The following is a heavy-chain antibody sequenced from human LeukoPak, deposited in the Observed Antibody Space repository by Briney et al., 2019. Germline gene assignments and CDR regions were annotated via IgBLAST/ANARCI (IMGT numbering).Heavy chain of an antibody. CDR1: GFTFSSYA. D-gene: IGHD2-21*02. CDR3: ARDPIVVVTARAFDI. J-gene: IGHJ3*02. CDR2: ISYDGSNQ. V-gene: IGHV3-30*04. Sequence: PGGSLRLSCAPSGFTFSSYAMHWVRQAPGKGLEWVAVISYDGSNQYYADSVKGRFTISRDNSKNTLYLQMNSLRAEDTAVYYCARDPIVVVTARAFDIWGQGTMVTVSS.